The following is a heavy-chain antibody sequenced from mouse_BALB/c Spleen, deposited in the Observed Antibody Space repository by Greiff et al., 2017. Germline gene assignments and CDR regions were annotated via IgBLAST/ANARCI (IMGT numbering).Heavy chain of an antibody. CDR2: ISDGGSYT. V-gene: IGHV5-4*02. Sequence: EVQGVESGGGLVKPGGSLKLSCAASGFTFSDYYMYWVRQTPEKRLEWVATISDGGSYTYYPDSVKGRFTISRDNAKNNLYLQMSSLKSEDTAMYYCARGRYYGSSGYFDVWGAGTTVTVSS. CDR1: GFTFSDYY. J-gene: IGHJ1*01. D-gene: IGHD1-1*01. CDR3: ARGRYYGSSGYFDV.